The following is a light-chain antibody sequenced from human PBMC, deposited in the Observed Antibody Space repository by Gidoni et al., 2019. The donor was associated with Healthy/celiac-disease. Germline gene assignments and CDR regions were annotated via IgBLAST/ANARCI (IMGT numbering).Light chain of an antibody. J-gene: IGKJ1*01. Sequence: DIQMTQPPSSLSASVGDRVTITCRASQSISSYLNWYQQKPGKAPKLLIYAASSLQSGVPSRFSGSGSGTDFTLTISSLQPEDFATYYCQQIYSTPRTFGQGTKVEIK. V-gene: IGKV1-39*01. CDR1: QSISSY. CDR3: QQIYSTPRT. CDR2: AAS.